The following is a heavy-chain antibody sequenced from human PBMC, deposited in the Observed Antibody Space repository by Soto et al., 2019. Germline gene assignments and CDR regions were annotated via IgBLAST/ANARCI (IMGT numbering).Heavy chain of an antibody. CDR2: ISPLKGRT. CDR1: GYTFTSYG. J-gene: IGHJ1*01. V-gene: IGHV1-18*04. D-gene: IGHD4-17*01. Sequence: QVPLVQSGPDLKRPGASMKGSCKASGYTFTSYGISWVRQAPGQGLEWMAWISPLKGRTQYSQKAQGRVTLSTDTSSNTADMDTTTLRVDDTAVYYCAMDYGDRPEYFKHWGQGTLVTVS. CDR3: AMDYGDRPEYFKH.